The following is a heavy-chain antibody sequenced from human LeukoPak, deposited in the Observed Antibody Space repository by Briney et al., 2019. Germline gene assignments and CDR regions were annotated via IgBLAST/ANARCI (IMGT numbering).Heavy chain of an antibody. CDR1: GYTFTSYG. D-gene: IGHD3-9*01. CDR2: ISAYNGNT. V-gene: IGHV1-18*04. Sequence: ASVKVSCKASGYTFTSYGISWVRQAPGQGLEWMGWISAYNGNTNYAQKLQGRVTMTTDTSTGTAYMELRSLRSDDTAVYYCARVADDDILTGYPPDYYYYGMDVWGKGTTVTVSS. J-gene: IGHJ6*04. CDR3: ARVADDDILTGYPPDYYYYGMDV.